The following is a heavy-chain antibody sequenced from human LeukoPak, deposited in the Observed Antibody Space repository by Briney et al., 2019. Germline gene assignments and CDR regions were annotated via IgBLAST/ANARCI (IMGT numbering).Heavy chain of an antibody. Sequence: SETLSLTCAVYGGSFSGYYWSWIRQPPGKGLEWIGEINHSGSTNYNPSLKSRVTISVDTSKNQFSLQLSSVTAADTAVYYCARWVGAVYYFDYWGQGTLVTVSS. D-gene: IGHD1-26*01. CDR3: ARWVGAVYYFDY. V-gene: IGHV4-34*01. J-gene: IGHJ4*02. CDR2: INHSGST. CDR1: GGSFSGYY.